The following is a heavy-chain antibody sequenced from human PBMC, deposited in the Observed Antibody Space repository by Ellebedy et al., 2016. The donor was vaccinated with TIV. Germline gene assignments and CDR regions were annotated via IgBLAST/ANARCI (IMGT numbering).Heavy chain of an antibody. J-gene: IGHJ6*02. Sequence: PGGSLRLSCAASGFTFSNYGMYWVRQAPGKGLEWVAVMAYDGINKYYADSVKGRFTISRDNSKNPLYLKMNSLRAEDTAVYYCAKEEGEYCSSTSCYGYYGMDVWGQGTTVTVSS. CDR3: AKEEGEYCSSTSCYGYYGMDV. CDR1: GFTFSNYG. V-gene: IGHV3-30*18. CDR2: MAYDGINK. D-gene: IGHD2-2*01.